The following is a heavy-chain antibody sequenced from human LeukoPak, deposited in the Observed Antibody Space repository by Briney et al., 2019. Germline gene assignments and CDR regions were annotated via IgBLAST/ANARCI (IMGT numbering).Heavy chain of an antibody. CDR1: GFTVSSNY. Sequence: GGSLRLSCAASGFTVSSNYMSWVRQAPGKGLEWVSVIYSGGSTYYADSVKGRFTISRDNSKNTLYLQMNSLRAEDTAVYYCARHEGARYGSGHFDYWGQGTLVTVSS. CDR2: IYSGGST. CDR3: ARHEGARYGSGHFDY. V-gene: IGHV3-53*01. J-gene: IGHJ4*02. D-gene: IGHD2-15*01.